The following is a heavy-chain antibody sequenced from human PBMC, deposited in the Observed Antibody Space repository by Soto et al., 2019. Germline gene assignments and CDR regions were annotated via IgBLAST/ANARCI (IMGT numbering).Heavy chain of an antibody. D-gene: IGHD6-13*01. V-gene: IGHV3-23*01. CDR1: GFTFSSYA. CDR3: AKAYSNSWPNDWFDP. CDR2: ITGSGAGS. J-gene: IGHJ5*02. Sequence: EVQLLESGGGWLQPGGSLRLSCAASGFTFSSYAMNWVRQDPGKGLEWVSGITGSGAGSYYSDSVKGRFTISRDNSKNTLYLQMNSLRAEDTAVYYCAKAYSNSWPNDWFDPWGQGTLVTVSS.